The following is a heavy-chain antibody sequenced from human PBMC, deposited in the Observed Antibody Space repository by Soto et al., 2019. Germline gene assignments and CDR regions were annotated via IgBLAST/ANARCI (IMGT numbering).Heavy chain of an antibody. V-gene: IGHV3-21*01. CDR3: ARDHPGYSYGDGLGY. CDR1: GFTFSSYS. J-gene: IGHJ4*02. Sequence: EVQLVESGGGLVKPGGSLRLSCAASGFTFSSYSMNWVRQAPGKGLEWVSSISSSSSYIYYADSVKGRFTISRDNAKNSLYLQTISLRAVDTAVYYCARDHPGYSYGDGLGYWGQGTLVTVSS. D-gene: IGHD5-18*01. CDR2: ISSSSSYI.